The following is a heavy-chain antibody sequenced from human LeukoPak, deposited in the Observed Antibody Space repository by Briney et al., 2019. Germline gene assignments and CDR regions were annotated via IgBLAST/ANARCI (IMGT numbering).Heavy chain of an antibody. CDR2: IYYSGST. CDR1: GGSISSSSYY. V-gene: IGHV4-39*07. D-gene: IGHD4-23*01. J-gene: IGHJ4*02. Sequence: SETLSLTCTVSGGSISSSSYYWGWIRQPPGKGLEWIGSIYYSGSTYYNPSLKSRVTISVDTSKNQFSLKLSSVTAADTAVYYCARDGSGGIDYWGQGTLVTVSS. CDR3: ARDGSGGIDY.